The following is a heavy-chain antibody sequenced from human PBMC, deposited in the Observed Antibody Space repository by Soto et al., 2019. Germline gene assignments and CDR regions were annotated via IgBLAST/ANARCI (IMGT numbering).Heavy chain of an antibody. D-gene: IGHD3-3*01. CDR3: ARVYQKITIFGVVISD. J-gene: IGHJ4*02. CDR1: GFTFSSYA. CDR2: ISYDGSNK. V-gene: IGHV3-30-3*01. Sequence: HPGGSLRLSCAASGFTFSSYAMHWVRQAPGKGLEWVAVISYDGSNKYYADSVKGRFTISRDNSKNTLYLQMNSLRAEDTAVYYCARVYQKITIFGVVISDWGQGTLVTVSS.